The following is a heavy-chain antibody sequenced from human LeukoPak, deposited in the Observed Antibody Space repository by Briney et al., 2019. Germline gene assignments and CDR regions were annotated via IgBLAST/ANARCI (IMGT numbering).Heavy chain of an antibody. CDR3: ARYYYDSSGPNHNDAFDI. Sequence: PGGSLRLSCAASGFTFSSYWMSWVRQAPGKGLEWVANIKQDGSEKYYVDSVKGRFTISRDNAKNSLYLQMNSLRAEDTAVYYCARYYYDSSGPNHNDAFDIWGQGSMVTVSS. D-gene: IGHD3-22*01. CDR2: IKQDGSEK. CDR1: GFTFSSYW. J-gene: IGHJ3*02. V-gene: IGHV3-7*01.